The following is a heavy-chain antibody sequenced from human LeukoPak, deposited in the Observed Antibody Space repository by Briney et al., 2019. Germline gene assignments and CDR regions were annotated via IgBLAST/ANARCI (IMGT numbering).Heavy chain of an antibody. D-gene: IGHD3-3*01. V-gene: IGHV4-34*01. CDR2: INHSGST. Sequence: SETLSLTCAVYGGSFSCYYWSWIRQPPGKGLEWCGEINHSGSTNYNPSLKSRATISVDTSKNQFSLKLSSVTAADTAVYYCAGEYYDFWSGYYVDYWGQGTLVTVSS. CDR3: AGEYYDFWSGYYVDY. J-gene: IGHJ4*02. CDR1: GGSFSCYY.